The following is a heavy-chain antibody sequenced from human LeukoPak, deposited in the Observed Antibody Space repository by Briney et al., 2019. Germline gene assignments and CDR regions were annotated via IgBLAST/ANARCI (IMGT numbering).Heavy chain of an antibody. CDR1: GFTFGDYS. CDR2: IRSKAYGGTT. CDR3: ARGPSFYGSGPDY. V-gene: IGHV3-49*04. Sequence: PGGSLRLSCTTSGFTFGDYSMTWVRQAPGKGLEWVGFIRSKAYGGTTEYAASVKDRFTISRDDSKSIAYLQMSSLTTEDTALYFCARGPSFYGSGPDYWGQGTLVTVS. D-gene: IGHD3-10*01. J-gene: IGHJ4*02.